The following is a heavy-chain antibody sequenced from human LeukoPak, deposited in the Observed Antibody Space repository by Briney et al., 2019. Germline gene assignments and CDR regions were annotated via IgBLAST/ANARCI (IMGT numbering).Heavy chain of an antibody. CDR1: GGSISSSSYY. J-gene: IGHJ4*02. D-gene: IGHD3-9*01. Sequence: SETLSLTCTVSGGSISSSSYYWGWIRQPPGKGLEWIGYIYYSGSTYYDPSLKSRVTISVDTSKNQFSLKLSSVTAADTAVYYCARDILTGYPYWGQGTLVTVSS. CDR2: IYYSGST. V-gene: IGHV4-39*07. CDR3: ARDILTGYPY.